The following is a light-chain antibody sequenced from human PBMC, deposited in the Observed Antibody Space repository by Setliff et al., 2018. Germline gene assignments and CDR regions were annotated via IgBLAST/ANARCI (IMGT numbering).Light chain of an antibody. V-gene: IGLV1-51*01. CDR3: GAWDSSLSAAV. Sequence: QSVLTQPPSVSAAPGQKVTISCSGANSNIGNNFVSWYQQFPGEAPKLLIHDNDERPSGNPDRFSGSKSGTSATLGITGLQTGDEADYYCGAWDSSLSAAVFGGGTK. CDR2: DND. CDR1: NSNIGNNF. J-gene: IGLJ2*01.